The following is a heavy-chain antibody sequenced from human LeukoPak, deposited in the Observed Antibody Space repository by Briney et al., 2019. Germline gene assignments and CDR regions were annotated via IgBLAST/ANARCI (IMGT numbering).Heavy chain of an antibody. CDR3: AREMTGYSSSAIDY. CDR2: ISSTSSTI. V-gene: IGHV3-48*01. Sequence: WGSLRHSCAASGFTFSSYSMNWVRQAPGKGLEWISYISSTSSTIYYGDSVKGRFTISRDNAKNSLYLQMNSLRAEDTAVYYCAREMTGYSSSAIDYWGQGSLDPVSS. CDR1: GFTFSSYS. D-gene: IGHD6-13*01. J-gene: IGHJ4*02.